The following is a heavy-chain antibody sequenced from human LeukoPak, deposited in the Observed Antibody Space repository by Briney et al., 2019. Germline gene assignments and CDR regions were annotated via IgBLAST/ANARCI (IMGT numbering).Heavy chain of an antibody. V-gene: IGHV4-34*01. CDR1: GGSFSGYY. CDR3: ARGGVWFGELGLDY. Sequence: SETLSLTCAVYGGSFSGYYWSWIRQPPGKGLEWIGEINHSGSTNYNPSLKSRVTISVDTSKNQFSLKLSSVTAADTAVYYCARGGVWFGELGLDYWGQGTLVTVSS. J-gene: IGHJ4*02. D-gene: IGHD3-10*01. CDR2: INHSGST.